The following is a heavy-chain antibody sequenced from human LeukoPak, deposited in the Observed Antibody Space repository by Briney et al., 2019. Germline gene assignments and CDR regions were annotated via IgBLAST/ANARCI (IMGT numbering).Heavy chain of an antibody. CDR3: ASGGSGYYYYYGMDV. V-gene: IGHV4-30-4*01. CDR2: IYDSGST. J-gene: IGHJ6*02. Sequence: PSETLSLTCTVSGASIRSGDYYWSWIRQPPGKGLEWIGYIYDSGSTYHNPSLKSRITISVDTSENRFSLKLSSVTATDTAVYYCASGGSGYYYYYGMDVWGQGTTVTVSS. D-gene: IGHD6-19*01. CDR1: GASIRSGDYY.